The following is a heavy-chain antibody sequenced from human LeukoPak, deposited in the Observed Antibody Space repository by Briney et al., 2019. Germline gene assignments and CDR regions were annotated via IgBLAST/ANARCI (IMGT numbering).Heavy chain of an antibody. J-gene: IGHJ6*02. CDR1: GFTFSSYG. CDR2: IRYDGSNK. D-gene: IGHD2-15*01. CDR3: ARYSPYYYYGMDV. V-gene: IGHV3-30*02. Sequence: GGSLRLSCAASGFTFSSYGMHWVRQAPGKGLEWVAFIRYDGSNKYYADSVRGRFTISRDNSKNTLYLQMNSLRAEDTAVYYCARYSPYYYYGMDVWGQGTTVTVSS.